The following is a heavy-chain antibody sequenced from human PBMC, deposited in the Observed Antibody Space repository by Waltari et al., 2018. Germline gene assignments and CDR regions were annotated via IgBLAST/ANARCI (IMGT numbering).Heavy chain of an antibody. D-gene: IGHD3-16*02. Sequence: EVQLLESAVGLVQPGEALGVSCAAPGLSFMGLRVTWVRQAPGEGLEFVASISGRGATPFYADAVKGRFTIVRDNSRDTVYLQMNSLRVDDSAVYYCAKGSRGYTNYFFDSWGQGTLVSVSS. CDR1: GLSFMGLR. CDR2: ISGRGATP. V-gene: IGHV3-23*01. J-gene: IGHJ4*02. CDR3: AKGSRGYTNYFFDS.